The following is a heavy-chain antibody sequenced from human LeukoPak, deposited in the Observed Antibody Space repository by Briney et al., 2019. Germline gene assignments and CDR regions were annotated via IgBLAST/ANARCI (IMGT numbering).Heavy chain of an antibody. D-gene: IGHD1-1*01. V-gene: IGHV1-18*01. CDR1: GYTFTSYG. Sequence: GASVKVSCKASGYTFTSYGISWVRQAPGQGLEWMGWISAYNGNTNYAQKLQGRVTMTTDTSTSTAYMELRSLRSDDTAVCYCARATYNWNDVANWFDPWGQGTLVTVSS. J-gene: IGHJ5*02. CDR3: ARATYNWNDVANWFDP. CDR2: ISAYNGNT.